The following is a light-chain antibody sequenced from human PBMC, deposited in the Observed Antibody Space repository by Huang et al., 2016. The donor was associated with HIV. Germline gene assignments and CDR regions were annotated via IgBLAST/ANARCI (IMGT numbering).Light chain of an antibody. CDR2: GAS. CDR1: QSVSSSY. CDR3: QQYDSSPWT. Sequence: EIVLTQSPGTLSLSPGERANLSCRASQSVSSSYLALYQQKPGQAPRLLFYGASSRATGIPDRFSVSGSGTDFTLTISRLEPEDFAVYYCQQYDSSPWTFGQGTKVEIK. V-gene: IGKV3-20*01. J-gene: IGKJ1*01.